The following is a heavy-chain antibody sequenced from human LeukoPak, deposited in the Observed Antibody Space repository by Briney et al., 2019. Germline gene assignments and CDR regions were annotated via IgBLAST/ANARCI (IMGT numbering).Heavy chain of an antibody. CDR3: ARGRLRYFDWLRSPIHAFDI. Sequence: ASETLSLTCTVSGGFIRSYYWSWIRQPAGKGLEWIGRIYTSGSTNYNPSLKSRVTMSVDTSKNQFSLKLSSVTAADTAVYYCARGRLRYFDWLRSPIHAFDIWGQGTMVTVSS. CDR2: IYTSGST. J-gene: IGHJ3*02. CDR1: GGFIRSYY. D-gene: IGHD3-9*01. V-gene: IGHV4-4*07.